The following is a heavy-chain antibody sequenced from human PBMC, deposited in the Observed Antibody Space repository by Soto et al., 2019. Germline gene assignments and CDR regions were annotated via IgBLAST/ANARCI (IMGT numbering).Heavy chain of an antibody. CDR1: GASISRSYW. J-gene: IGHJ4*02. V-gene: IGHV4-4*02. CDR2: IYHRGST. D-gene: IGHD1-26*01. CDR3: ARGPSGDKVDS. Sequence: PSETLSLTCAVSGASISRSYWWTWVRQPPGKGLEWIGDIYHRGSTNYNPSLKSRVTISIDTSKNQFSLKLSSVTAADTAVYYCARGPSGDKVDSWGQGTLVTVSS.